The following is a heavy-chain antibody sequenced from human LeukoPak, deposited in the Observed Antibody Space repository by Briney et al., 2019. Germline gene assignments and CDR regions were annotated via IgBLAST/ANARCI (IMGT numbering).Heavy chain of an antibody. Sequence: GGSLRLSCAATGFTFSSYAMSWVRQAPGKGLEWVSAISSTGGTTYYIDSVKGRFTVSRDNSKNTLYLQMNSLRVEDTAVYYCAEGGYNQDFDYWGQGNLVTVSS. J-gene: IGHJ4*02. V-gene: IGHV3-23*01. CDR1: GFTFSSYA. CDR3: AEGGYNQDFDY. CDR2: ISSTGGTT. D-gene: IGHD5-24*01.